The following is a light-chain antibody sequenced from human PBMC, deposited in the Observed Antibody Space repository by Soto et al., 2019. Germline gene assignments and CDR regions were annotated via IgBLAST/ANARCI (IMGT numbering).Light chain of an antibody. CDR3: QQYNSYPYT. J-gene: IGKJ2*01. CDR2: KAS. V-gene: IGKV1-5*03. CDR1: QTISSW. Sequence: DIQMTQSPSTLSASVGDRVTITCRASQTISSWLTWYQQKPGKAPNLLIYKASSLQSGIPSRFSGSGSGTEFILTISSLQPDDFATYYCQQYNSYPYTFGQGTKLEI.